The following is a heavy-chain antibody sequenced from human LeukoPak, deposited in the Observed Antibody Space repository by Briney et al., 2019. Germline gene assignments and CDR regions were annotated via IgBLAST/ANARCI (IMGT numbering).Heavy chain of an antibody. V-gene: IGHV4-59*08. CDR2: IYYSGST. Sequence: SETLSLTCTVSGGSISSYYWSWIRQPPGKGLEWIGYIYYSGSTNYNPSLKSRVTISVDTSKNQFSLKLGSVTAADTAVYYCASFLSGGWYPYWGQGTLVTVSS. J-gene: IGHJ4*02. CDR1: GGSISSYY. D-gene: IGHD6-19*01. CDR3: ASFLSGGWYPY.